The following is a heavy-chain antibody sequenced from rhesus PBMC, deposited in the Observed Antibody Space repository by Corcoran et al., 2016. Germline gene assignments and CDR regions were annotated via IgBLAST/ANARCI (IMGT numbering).Heavy chain of an antibody. CDR1: GFTFSSYW. D-gene: IGHD6-31*01. CDR2: MNGGGGIT. CDR3: ALPYIAAAGKHYFDY. V-gene: IGHV3S42*01. J-gene: IGHJ4*01. Sequence: EVQLVESGGGLAKPGGSLRLSCAASGFTFSSYWMNWFRQTPGKGLELILAMNGGGGITCFAYYVKGRFTISRDNSKNTLSLQMNSLRAEDTAVYYCALPYIAAAGKHYFDYWGQGVLVTVSS.